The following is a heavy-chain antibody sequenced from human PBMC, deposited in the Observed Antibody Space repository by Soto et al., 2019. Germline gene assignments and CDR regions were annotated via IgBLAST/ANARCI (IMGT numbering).Heavy chain of an antibody. CDR2: FDPEDGET. CDR3: ATIPYYYDSSGYYRNAFDI. V-gene: IGHV1-24*01. CDR1: GYTLTELS. D-gene: IGHD3-22*01. J-gene: IGHJ3*02. Sequence: QVPLVQSGAEVKKPGASVKVSCKVSGYTLTELSMHWVRQAPGKGLEWMGGFDPEDGETIYAQKFQGRVTMTEDTSTDTAYMELSSLRSEDTAVYYCATIPYYYDSSGYYRNAFDIWGQGTMVTVSS.